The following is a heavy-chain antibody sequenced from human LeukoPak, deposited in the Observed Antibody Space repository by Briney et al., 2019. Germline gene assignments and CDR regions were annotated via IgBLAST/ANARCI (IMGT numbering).Heavy chain of an antibody. Sequence: ASVKVSCKASGYTFTGYYMHWVRRAPGQGLEWMGRINPNSGGTNYAQKFQGRVTMTRDTSISTAYMELSRLRSDDTAVYYCARVRGYSYGSGAFDIWGQGTMLTVSS. CDR1: GYTFTGYY. J-gene: IGHJ3*02. CDR3: ARVRGYSYGSGAFDI. D-gene: IGHD5-18*01. V-gene: IGHV1-2*06. CDR2: INPNSGGT.